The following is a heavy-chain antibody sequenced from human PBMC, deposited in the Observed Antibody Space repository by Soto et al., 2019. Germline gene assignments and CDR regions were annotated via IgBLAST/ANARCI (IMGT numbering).Heavy chain of an antibody. J-gene: IGHJ4*02. CDR2: TYHGGST. Sequence: SETLSLTCSVSGASVTRDGYCWTWIRQPPGKGLEFVGSTYHGGSTFYNPSLRSRVTISLDRSKNQFSLKLNSVTAADTAVYYCAREVAGPIQLDDWGPVTMVTVSS. D-gene: IGHD2-15*01. CDR1: GASVTRDGYC. CDR3: AREVAGPIQLDD. V-gene: IGHV4-30-2*01.